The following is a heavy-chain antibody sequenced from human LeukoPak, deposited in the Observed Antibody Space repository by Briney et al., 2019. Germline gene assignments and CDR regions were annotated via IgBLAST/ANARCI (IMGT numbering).Heavy chain of an antibody. CDR2: INPNSGGA. D-gene: IGHD3-22*01. CDR3: ARPHYESSGLYVDAFDI. CDR1: GYTLTAYY. V-gene: IGHV1-2*06. J-gene: IGHJ3*02. Sequence: ASVKVSCKASGYTLTAYYLHWVRQAPGQGLEWMGRINPNSGGATYAQKFQGRVTMTRDTSIGTAYMELSSLRSDDTAVYYCARPHYESSGLYVDAFDIWGQGTMVTVSS.